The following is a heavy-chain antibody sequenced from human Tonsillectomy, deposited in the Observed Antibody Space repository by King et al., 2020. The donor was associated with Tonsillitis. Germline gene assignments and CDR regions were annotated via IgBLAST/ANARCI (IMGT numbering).Heavy chain of an antibody. CDR1: GFTFSNAW. J-gene: IGHJ6*02. V-gene: IGHV3-15*01. Sequence: VQLVESGGGLVKPGGSLRLSCAASGFTFSNAWMSWVRQAPGKGLEWVGRIKSKTDGGTTDYAAPVKGRFTISRDDSKNTLYLQMNSLKTEDTAVYYRTTPLYGHPRSYYYYGMDVWGQGTTVTVSS. D-gene: IGHD2/OR15-2a*01. CDR2: IKSKTDGGTT. CDR3: TTPLYGHPRSYYYYGMDV.